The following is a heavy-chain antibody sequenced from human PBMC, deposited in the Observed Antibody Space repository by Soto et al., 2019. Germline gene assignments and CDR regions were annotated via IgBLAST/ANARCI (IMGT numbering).Heavy chain of an antibody. V-gene: IGHV3-48*01. CDR1: GFTFSSYS. CDR3: EAVDIVVVPAASNDY. CDR2: ISSSSTI. D-gene: IGHD2-2*01. Sequence: GGSLRLSCAASGFTFSSYSMNWVHQAPGKGLEWVSYISSSSTIYYADSVKGRFTISRDNAKNSLYLQMNSLRAEDTAVYYCEAVDIVVVPAASNDYWGQGTLVTVSS. J-gene: IGHJ4*02.